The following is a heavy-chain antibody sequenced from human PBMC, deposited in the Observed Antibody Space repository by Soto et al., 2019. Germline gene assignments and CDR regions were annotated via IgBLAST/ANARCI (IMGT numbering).Heavy chain of an antibody. Sequence: QVQLVQSGAEMKKPGSSVKVSCQSSGGTFNTYAMNWVRQAPGQGPEWMGDISPMFGAANYAPKFQGRVTITADESTGTSYIQLSSSTSEDTALYLRAREVQVHTPAFVYWGQGILVT. CDR2: ISPMFGAA. D-gene: IGHD3-10*01. V-gene: IGHV1-69*19. CDR3: AREVQVHTPAFVY. CDR1: GGTFNTYA. J-gene: IGHJ4*02.